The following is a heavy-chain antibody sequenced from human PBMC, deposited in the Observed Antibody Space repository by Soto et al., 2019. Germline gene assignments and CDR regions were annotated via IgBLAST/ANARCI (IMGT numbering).Heavy chain of an antibody. CDR3: AKAVGRAVAGTQNWFDP. V-gene: IGHV3-30*18. J-gene: IGHJ5*02. D-gene: IGHD6-19*01. CDR1: GFTFSSYG. Sequence: QVQLVESGGGVVKPGRSLRLSCAASGFTFSSYGMHWVRQAPGKGLEWVAVISYDGSNTYYADSVKGRFTISRDNSKNTLYLQRNSRRAEDTAVYYRAKAVGRAVAGTQNWFDPWGQGTLVTASS. CDR2: ISYDGSNT.